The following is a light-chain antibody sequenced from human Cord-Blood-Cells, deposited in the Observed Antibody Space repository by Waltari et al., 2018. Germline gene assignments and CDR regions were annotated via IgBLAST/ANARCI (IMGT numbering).Light chain of an antibody. V-gene: IGLV2-11*01. CDR1: SSDVGGYNY. CDR2: DVS. Sequence: QSALTQPRSVSGSPGQSVTISCTGTSSDVGGYNYVSWYQQHPGKAPKLMIYDVSKRPSGGPDRFSVTKSGNTASLNIAGLQAEDEADYYCCAYAGSVVFGGGTKLTVL. CDR3: CAYAGSVV. J-gene: IGLJ2*01.